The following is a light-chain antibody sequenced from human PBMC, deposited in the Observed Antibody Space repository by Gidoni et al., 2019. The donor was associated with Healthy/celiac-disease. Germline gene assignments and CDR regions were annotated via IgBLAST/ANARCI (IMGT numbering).Light chain of an antibody. V-gene: IGLV2-23*02. CDR1: SSDVGSYNL. J-gene: IGLJ2*01. CDR3: CSYAGSSTLV. CDR2: EVS. Sequence: QSALTQPASVSGSPGQSITIPCPGTSSDVGSYNLVAWYQQHPGKAPKLMIDEVSKRPSGVYNRFSGSKSGNTASLTISGLQAEDEADYYCCSYAGSSTLVFGGGTKLTVL.